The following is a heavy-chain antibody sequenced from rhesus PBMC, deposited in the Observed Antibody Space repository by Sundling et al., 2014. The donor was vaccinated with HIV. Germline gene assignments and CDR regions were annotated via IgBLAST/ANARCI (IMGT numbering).Heavy chain of an antibody. CDR2: IMPLDGTT. J-gene: IGHJ6*01. D-gene: IGHD3-40*01. Sequence: QVQLVQSGTDVKKPGASVKVSCKASGFSFSSYGINWVRQAPGQGLEWMGMIMPLDGTTNYAEKFQDRVTITADMSTKTAYMEVNSLRSEDTAVYYCARGRYDYGLDFWGQGVGRHRLL. CDR3: ARGRYDYGLDF. CDR1: GFSFSSYG. V-gene: IGHV1-198*02.